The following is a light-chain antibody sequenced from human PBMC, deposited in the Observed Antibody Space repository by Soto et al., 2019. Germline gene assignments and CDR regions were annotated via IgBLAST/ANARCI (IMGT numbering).Light chain of an antibody. CDR2: GVN. Sequence: QSALTQPASVSGSPGQSITISCTGTSSDVGSYNLVSWYQQHPGKAPKLMIYGVNKRPSGVSNRFSGSKSGNTASLTISGLQAEDEADYYCCSYAGISTFHVFGTWTKRTVL. J-gene: IGLJ1*01. CDR3: CSYAGISTFHV. CDR1: SSDVGSYNL. V-gene: IGLV2-23*02.